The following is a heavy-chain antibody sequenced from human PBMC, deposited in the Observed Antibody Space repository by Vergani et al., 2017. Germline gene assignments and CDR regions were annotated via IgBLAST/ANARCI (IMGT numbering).Heavy chain of an antibody. CDR1: GFSFSSYS. Sequence: EVQLVESGGGLVKPGGSLRLSCAASGFSFSSYSMNWVRQAPGKGLEWVASISGSSSYVFYRDSVEGRFTITRDNAKKSVYLQMNSLRAEDTAVYYCATWDYWGQGTLVTVSS. J-gene: IGHJ4*02. CDR2: ISGSSSYV. CDR3: ATWDY. V-gene: IGHV3-21*02.